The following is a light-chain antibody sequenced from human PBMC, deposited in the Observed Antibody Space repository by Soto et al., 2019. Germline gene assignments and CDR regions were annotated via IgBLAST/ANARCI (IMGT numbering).Light chain of an antibody. V-gene: IGKV3-15*01. Sequence: EIVLTQSPATLSLSPGERATLSCRASQSVSSYLAWYQQKPGQAPRLLIYDASNRATGIPRRFSGSGSGTEFTLTINSLQSEDFSVYYCQQYDQWPPWTLGQGTKVDI. J-gene: IGKJ1*01. CDR2: DAS. CDR1: QSVSSY. CDR3: QQYDQWPPWT.